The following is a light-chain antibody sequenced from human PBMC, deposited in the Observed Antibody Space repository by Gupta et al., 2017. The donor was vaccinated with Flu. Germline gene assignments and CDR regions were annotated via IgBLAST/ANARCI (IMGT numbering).Light chain of an antibody. CDR3: QQYNNWPELT. CDR2: GAS. V-gene: IGKV3-15*01. J-gene: IGKJ4*02. Sequence: EIVMTQSPATLSVSPGERATLSCRASQSVSSNLAWYQQKPGQAPRLLIYGASTRATGIPARFRGSGSGTEFTLTISSLQSEDFAVYYGQQYNNWPELTFGGGTKVEIK. CDR1: QSVSSN.